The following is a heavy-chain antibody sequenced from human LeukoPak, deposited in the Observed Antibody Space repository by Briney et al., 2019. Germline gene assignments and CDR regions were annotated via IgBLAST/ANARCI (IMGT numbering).Heavy chain of an antibody. CDR1: GYSFTSYW. J-gene: IGHJ5*02. V-gene: IGHV5-51*01. D-gene: IGHD4-17*01. CDR2: IYPGDSST. CDR3: ARHSPTLRAGGFDP. Sequence: KFGESLKISCKAFGYSFTSYWIGWVRQMPGKGLEWMGIIYPGDSSTRYSPSFQGQVTISADKSISTAYLQWSSLKASDTAMYYCARHSPTLRAGGFDPWGQGTLVTVSS.